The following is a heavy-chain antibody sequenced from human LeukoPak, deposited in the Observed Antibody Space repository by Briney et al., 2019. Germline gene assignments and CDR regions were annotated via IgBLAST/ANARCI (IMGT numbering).Heavy chain of an antibody. J-gene: IGHJ6*02. V-gene: IGHV4-34*01. CDR1: GGSFSGYY. CDR3: ARGRSALGSPGYCSSTSCRYYYYGMDV. CDR2: INHSGST. D-gene: IGHD2-2*03. Sequence: SETLSLTCAVYGGSFSGYYWSWIRQPPGKGLEWIGEINHSGSTNYNPSLKSRVTISVDTSKNRFSLKLSSVTAADTAVYYCARGRSALGSPGYCSSTSCRYYYYGMDVWGQGNPGHRLL.